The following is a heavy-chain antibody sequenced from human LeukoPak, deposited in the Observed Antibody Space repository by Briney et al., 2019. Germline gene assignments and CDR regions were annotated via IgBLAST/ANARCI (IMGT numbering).Heavy chain of an antibody. CDR2: IYYSGST. Sequence: PSETLSLTCTISGDSIGRINYYWGWIRQPPGKGLEWIGSIYYSGSTYYNPSLKSRVTISVDTPKNQFSLKLSSVTAADTAVYYCARGLLYYDFWSGPYDYWGQGTLVTVSS. CDR1: GDSIGRINYY. CDR3: ARGLLYYDFWSGPYDY. J-gene: IGHJ4*02. D-gene: IGHD3-3*01. V-gene: IGHV4-39*07.